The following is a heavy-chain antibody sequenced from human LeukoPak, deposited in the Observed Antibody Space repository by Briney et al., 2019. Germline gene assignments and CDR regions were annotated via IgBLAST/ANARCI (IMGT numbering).Heavy chain of an antibody. CDR3: AERTYYYDSSGPHAFDI. J-gene: IGHJ3*02. V-gene: IGHV1-2*02. CDR2: INPNSGGT. CDR1: GYTFTGYY. Sequence: GASVKVSCKASGYTFTGYYMHWVRQAPGQGLEWMGWINPNSGGTNYAQKFQGRVTMTRDTSISTAYMELSRLRSDETAVYYCAERTYYYDSSGPHAFDIWGQGTMVTVSS. D-gene: IGHD3-22*01.